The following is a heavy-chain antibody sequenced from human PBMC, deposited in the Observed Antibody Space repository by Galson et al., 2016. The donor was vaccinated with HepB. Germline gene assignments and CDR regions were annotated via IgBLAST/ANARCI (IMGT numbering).Heavy chain of an antibody. CDR2: VYTNGNS. CDR1: GDSISGAGYF. V-gene: IGHV4-61*02. Sequence: TLSLTCTVSGDSISGAGYFWTWIRQPAGKGLEWIGRVYTNGNSNSNPSPAGRVAISLDTSRNEFSLHLGSVTAADTAVYYCARGFCDVDCPKHNWFDPWGEGILVTVSS. J-gene: IGHJ5*02. CDR3: ARGFCDVDCPKHNWFDP. D-gene: IGHD2-21*01.